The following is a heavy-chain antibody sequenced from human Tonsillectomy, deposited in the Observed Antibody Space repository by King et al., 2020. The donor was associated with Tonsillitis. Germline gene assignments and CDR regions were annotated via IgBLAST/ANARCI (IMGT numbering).Heavy chain of an antibody. Sequence: QLVQSGGGVAQPGRSLRLSCAASGFTFRSYGMHWVRQAPGKGLEWVAVISFDERNKYADSVKGRFTISRDNSKNTLYLQMNSLRAEDTAVYYCAKDYYVWGTYRPAGMDVWGQGTTVTVSS. V-gene: IGHV3-30*18. CDR1: GFTFRSYG. CDR3: AKDYYVWGTYRPAGMDV. CDR2: ISFDERNK. D-gene: IGHD3-16*02. J-gene: IGHJ6*02.